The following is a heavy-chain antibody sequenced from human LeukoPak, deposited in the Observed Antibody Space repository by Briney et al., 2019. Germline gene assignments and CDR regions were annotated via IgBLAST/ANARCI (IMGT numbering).Heavy chain of an antibody. D-gene: IGHD6-19*01. Sequence: GGSLRLSCAASGFTVSGNYMSWVRQAPGKGLEWVSVIYSGGSTYYADSVKGRFTISRDNSKNTLYLQMNSLRAEDTAVYYCARELAMAGTTVHYYGMDVWGQGTTVTVSS. V-gene: IGHV3-53*01. CDR1: GFTVSGNY. CDR3: ARELAMAGTTVHYYGMDV. J-gene: IGHJ6*02. CDR2: IYSGGST.